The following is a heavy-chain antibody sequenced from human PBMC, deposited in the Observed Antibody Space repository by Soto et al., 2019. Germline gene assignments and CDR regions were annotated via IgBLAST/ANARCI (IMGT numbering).Heavy chain of an antibody. D-gene: IGHD3-22*01. J-gene: IGHJ4*02. Sequence: PSETLSLTCAVSGGSIRSSNWWSWVRQPPGKGLEWIGEIYHSGSTNYNPSLKSRVTISVDTSKNQFSLKLSSVTAADTAVYYCARHGMDYYDSSGYYYSPYYFDYWGQGTLVTVSS. V-gene: IGHV4-4*02. CDR2: IYHSGST. CDR3: ARHGMDYYDSSGYYYSPYYFDY. CDR1: GGSIRSSNW.